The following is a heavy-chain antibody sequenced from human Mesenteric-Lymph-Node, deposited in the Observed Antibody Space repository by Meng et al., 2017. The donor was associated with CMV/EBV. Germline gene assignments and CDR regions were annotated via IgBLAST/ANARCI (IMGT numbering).Heavy chain of an antibody. Sequence: GESLKISCAASGLSVSGNYMTWIRQAPGKGLEWVSYISSASTTMNYADSVKGRFTISRDNAKDSLYLEMNDLRVEDTAVYYCARDGAGTIDYWGQGTLVTVSS. CDR2: ISSASTTM. J-gene: IGHJ4*02. D-gene: IGHD6-19*01. CDR3: ARDGAGTIDY. V-gene: IGHV3-11*04. CDR1: GLSVSGNY.